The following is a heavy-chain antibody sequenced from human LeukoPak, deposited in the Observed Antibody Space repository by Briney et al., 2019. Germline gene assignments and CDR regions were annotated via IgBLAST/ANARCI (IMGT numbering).Heavy chain of an antibody. CDR2: FDPEDGET. CDR3: ATGTYCGGDCYDAFDI. D-gene: IGHD2-21*02. J-gene: IGHJ3*02. Sequence: ASVKVSRKVSGYTLTELSMHWVRQAPGKGLEWMGGFDPEDGETIYAQKFQGRVTMTEDTSTDTAYMELSSLRSEDTAVYYCATGTYCGGDCYDAFDIWGQGTMVTVSS. CDR1: GYTLTELS. V-gene: IGHV1-24*01.